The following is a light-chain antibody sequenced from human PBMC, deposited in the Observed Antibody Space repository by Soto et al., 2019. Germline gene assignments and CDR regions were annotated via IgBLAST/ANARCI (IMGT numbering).Light chain of an antibody. V-gene: IGKV3-20*01. Sequence: EIVFTQFPGTLSFSPGERATLSCRASQSVSSSYLAWYQQRPGQAPRLLIYGASSRAAGIPERFSGSGSGTDFTLIISRLEPEDFAVYYCQQYGSSSLTLGQGTKVDIK. J-gene: IGKJ1*01. CDR1: QSVSSSY. CDR3: QQYGSSSLT. CDR2: GAS.